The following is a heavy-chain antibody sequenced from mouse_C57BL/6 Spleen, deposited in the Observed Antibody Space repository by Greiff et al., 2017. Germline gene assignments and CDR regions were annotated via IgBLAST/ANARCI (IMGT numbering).Heavy chain of an antibody. CDR3: ARRYYGSSYAMDY. CDR1: GYTFTSYW. V-gene: IGHV1-69*01. CDR2: IDPSDSYT. D-gene: IGHD1-1*01. J-gene: IGHJ4*01. Sequence: QVQLQQPGAELVMPGASVKLSCKASGYTFTSYWMHWVKQRPGQGLEWIGEIDPSDSYTNYNQKFKGKSTLTVDKSSSTAYMQLSSLTSEDSAVYYCARRYYGSSYAMDYWGKGTSVTVSS.